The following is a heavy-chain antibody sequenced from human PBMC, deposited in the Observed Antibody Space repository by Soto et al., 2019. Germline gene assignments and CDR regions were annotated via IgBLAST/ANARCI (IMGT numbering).Heavy chain of an antibody. J-gene: IGHJ6*02. CDR2: INPSGGST. D-gene: IGHD6-6*01. V-gene: IGHV1-46*01. Sequence: ASVKVSCKASGYTFTSYYMHWVRQAPGQGLEWMGIINPSGGSTSYAQKFQGRVTMTRDTSTSTVYMELSSLRPEDTAVYYCARDWGIAARLFYGMDVWGQGTTVTVSS. CDR1: GYTFTSYY. CDR3: ARDWGIAARLFYGMDV.